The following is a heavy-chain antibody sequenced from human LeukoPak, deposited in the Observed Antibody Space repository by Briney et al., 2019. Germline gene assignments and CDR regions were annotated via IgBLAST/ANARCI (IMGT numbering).Heavy chain of an antibody. CDR1: GFTFSSYS. D-gene: IGHD1-26*01. CDR2: ISSSSSYI. Sequence: GGSLRLSCAASGFTFSSYSMNWVRQAPGKGLEWVSSISSSSSYIYYADSVKGRFTISRDNAKNSLYLQMNSLRAEDTAVYYCARLDSPVGATYAFDIWGQGTMVTVSS. V-gene: IGHV3-21*01. CDR3: ARLDSPVGATYAFDI. J-gene: IGHJ3*02.